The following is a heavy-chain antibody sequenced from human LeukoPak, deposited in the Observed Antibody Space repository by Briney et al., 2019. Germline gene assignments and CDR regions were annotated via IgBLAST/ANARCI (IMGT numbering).Heavy chain of an antibody. CDR1: GFTFSSYA. D-gene: IGHD2-2*01. V-gene: IGHV3-23*01. CDR2: ISGSGGST. Sequence: GGSLRLSCAASGFTFSSYAMSWVRQAPGKGLEWVSAISGSGGSTYYADSVKGRFTISRGNSKNTLYLQMNSLRAEDTAVYYCAKSAACSSTSCAMGDAFDIWGQGTMVTVSS. CDR3: AKSAACSSTSCAMGDAFDI. J-gene: IGHJ3*02.